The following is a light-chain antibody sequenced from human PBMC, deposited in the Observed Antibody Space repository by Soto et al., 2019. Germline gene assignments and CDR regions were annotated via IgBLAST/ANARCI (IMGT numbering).Light chain of an antibody. Sequence: DIQVTQSPSTLSASVGDRVTITCRASQSISSWLAWYQQKPGKAPKLLIYDASTLESGVPLWFSGSASGTEFTLTIRSLQPDDFATYYCQQFNSYPHTFGQGTRLEIK. CDR3: QQFNSYPHT. CDR2: DAS. J-gene: IGKJ5*01. CDR1: QSISSW. V-gene: IGKV1-5*01.